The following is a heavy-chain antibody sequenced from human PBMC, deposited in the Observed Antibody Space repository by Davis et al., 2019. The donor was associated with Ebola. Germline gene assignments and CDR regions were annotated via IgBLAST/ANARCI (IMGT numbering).Heavy chain of an antibody. D-gene: IGHD6-13*01. J-gene: IGHJ4*02. Sequence: GESLKISCAASGFTFSSYGMHWVRQAPGKGLEWVAVISYDGSNKYYADSVKGRFTISRDNAKNSLYLQMNSLRAEDTAVYYCAKDPLYSSSWQFDYWGQGTLVTVSS. CDR2: ISYDGSNK. CDR1: GFTFSSYG. V-gene: IGHV3-30*18. CDR3: AKDPLYSSSWQFDY.